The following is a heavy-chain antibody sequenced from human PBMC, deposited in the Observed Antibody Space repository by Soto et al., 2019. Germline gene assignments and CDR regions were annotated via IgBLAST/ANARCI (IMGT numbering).Heavy chain of an antibody. V-gene: IGHV3-64D*06. CDR2: ISYNGGRT. CDR3: VKGPSQGSSVFGPLDF. CDR1: TFTFSASA. J-gene: IGHJ4*02. D-gene: IGHD3-3*01. Sequence: GGSLRLSCSASTFTFSASAMYWVRQAPGEGLEYVSVISYNGGRTYYADSVKGRFTISRDNSKNTVFLQMSSLRGEDTAVYYCVKGPSQGSSVFGPLDFWGQGTLVTVSS.